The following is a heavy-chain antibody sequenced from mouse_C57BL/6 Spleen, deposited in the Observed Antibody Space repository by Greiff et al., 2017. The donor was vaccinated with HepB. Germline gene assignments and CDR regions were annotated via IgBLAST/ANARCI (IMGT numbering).Heavy chain of an antibody. CDR3: ARSYYYGTLFAY. D-gene: IGHD1-1*01. J-gene: IGHJ3*01. CDR2: IYPGSGNT. Sequence: VQLQESGAELVRPGASVKLSCKASGYTFTDYYINWVKQRPGQGLEWIARIYPGSGNTYYNEKFKGKATLTAEKSSSTAYMQLSSLTSEDSAVYFCARSYYYGTLFAYWGQGTLVTVSA. CDR1: GYTFTDYY. V-gene: IGHV1-76*01.